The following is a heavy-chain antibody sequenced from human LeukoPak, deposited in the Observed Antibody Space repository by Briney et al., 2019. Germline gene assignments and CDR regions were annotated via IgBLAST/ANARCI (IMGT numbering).Heavy chain of an antibody. CDR3: ARMKDCGGDCYSVDY. J-gene: IGHJ4*02. Sequence: SETLSLTCTVSGGSISSYYWSWIRQPAGKGLEWIGRIYTSGSTNYNPFLKSRVTMSVDTSKNQFSLKLTSVTAADTAVYYCARMKDCGGDCYSVDYWGQGTLVTVSS. D-gene: IGHD2-21*02. CDR1: GGSISSYY. V-gene: IGHV4-4*07. CDR2: IYTSGST.